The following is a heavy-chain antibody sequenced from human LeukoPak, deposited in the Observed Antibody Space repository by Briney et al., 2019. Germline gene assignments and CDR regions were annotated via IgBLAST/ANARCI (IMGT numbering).Heavy chain of an antibody. Sequence: KSSETLSLTCTVSGYSISSGYYWGWIRQPPGKGLEWIGSIYHSGSTYYNPSLKSRVTISVDTSKNQFSLKLSSVTAADTAVYYCARVPVHRGMLFDYWGQGTLVTVSS. J-gene: IGHJ4*02. CDR3: ARVPVHRGMLFDY. V-gene: IGHV4-38-2*02. CDR2: IYHSGST. D-gene: IGHD2-8*01. CDR1: GYSISSGYY.